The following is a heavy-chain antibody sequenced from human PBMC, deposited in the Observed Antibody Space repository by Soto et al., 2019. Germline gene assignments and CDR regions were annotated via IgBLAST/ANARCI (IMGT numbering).Heavy chain of an antibody. Sequence: PGGSLRLSCAASGFTFSSYSMNWVRQAPGKGLEWVSYISSSSSTIYYADSVKGRFTISRDNAKNSLYLQMNSLRAEDTAVYYCARLGTSRPDYYYYYYMDVWGKGTTVTVSS. J-gene: IGHJ6*03. CDR3: ARLGTSRPDYYYYYYMDV. V-gene: IGHV3-48*01. CDR1: GFTFSSYS. CDR2: ISSSSSTI. D-gene: IGHD1-26*01.